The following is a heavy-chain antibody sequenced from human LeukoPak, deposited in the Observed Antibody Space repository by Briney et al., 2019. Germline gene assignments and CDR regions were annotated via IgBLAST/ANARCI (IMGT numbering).Heavy chain of an antibody. CDR1: GGSISSSSYY. Sequence: PSQTLSLTCTVSGGSISSSSYYWGWIRQPPGKGLEWIGSIYYSGSTYYNPSLKSRVTISVDTSKNQFSLKLSSVTAADTAVYYCAREGTSIWGQGTMVTVSS. CDR3: AREGTSI. J-gene: IGHJ3*02. V-gene: IGHV4-39*07. CDR2: IYYSGST. D-gene: IGHD1-1*01.